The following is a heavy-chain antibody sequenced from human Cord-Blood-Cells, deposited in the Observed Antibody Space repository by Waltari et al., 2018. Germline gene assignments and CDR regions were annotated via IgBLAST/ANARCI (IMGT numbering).Heavy chain of an antibody. CDR1: GGSFSGYY. CDR3: ATSPVILGSGYTYYFDY. CDR2: INHSGST. D-gene: IGHD3-22*01. V-gene: IGHV4-34*01. Sequence: QVQLQQWGAGLLKPSETLSLTCAVYGGSFSGYYWSWIRPPPGKGLECLGEINHSGSTNYNPSLKSRVTISVDTSKNQFSLKLSSVTAADTAVYYCATSPVILGSGYTYYFDYWGQGTLVTVSS. J-gene: IGHJ4*02.